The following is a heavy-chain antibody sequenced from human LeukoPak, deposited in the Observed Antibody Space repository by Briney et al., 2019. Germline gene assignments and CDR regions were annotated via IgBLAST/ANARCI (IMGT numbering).Heavy chain of an antibody. CDR3: ARTYSSGWYGEYYYYYGMDV. J-gene: IGHJ6*02. Sequence: GGSLRLSCAASGFTFSDYYMSWIRQAPGKGLEWVSYISSSGSTIYYADSVKGRFTISRDNAKNSLYLQMNSLRAEDTAVYYCARTYSSGWYGEYYYYYGMDVWGQGTTVTVSS. V-gene: IGHV3-11*01. CDR2: ISSSGSTI. CDR1: GFTFSDYY. D-gene: IGHD6-19*01.